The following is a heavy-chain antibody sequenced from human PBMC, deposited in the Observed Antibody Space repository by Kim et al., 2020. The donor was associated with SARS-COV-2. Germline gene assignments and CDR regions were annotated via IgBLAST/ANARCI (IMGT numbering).Heavy chain of an antibody. J-gene: IGHJ4*02. CDR2: IYYSGST. D-gene: IGHD3-22*01. V-gene: IGHV4-31*03. CDR1: GGSISSGGYY. Sequence: SETLSLTCTVSGGSISSGGYYWSWIRQHPGKGLEWIGYIYYSGSTYYNPSLKSRVTISVDTSKNQFSLKLSSVTAADAAVYYCARSPQSWVVVTHFDYWGQGALATVSS. CDR3: ARSPQSWVVVTHFDY.